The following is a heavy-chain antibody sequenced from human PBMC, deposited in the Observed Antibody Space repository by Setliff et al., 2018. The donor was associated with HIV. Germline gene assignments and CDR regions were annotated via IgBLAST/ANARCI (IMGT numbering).Heavy chain of an antibody. V-gene: IGHV1-46*01. CDR2: INPSGGST. CDR1: GYTFTSYG. J-gene: IGHJ3*02. D-gene: IGHD6-19*01. Sequence: ASVKVSCKAAGYTFTSYGIIWVRQAPGQGLEWMGIINPSGGSTSYAQKFQGRVTMTRDTSTSTVYMELSSLRSEDTAVYYCARAGQWLFPDAFDIWGQGTMVTVSS. CDR3: ARAGQWLFPDAFDI.